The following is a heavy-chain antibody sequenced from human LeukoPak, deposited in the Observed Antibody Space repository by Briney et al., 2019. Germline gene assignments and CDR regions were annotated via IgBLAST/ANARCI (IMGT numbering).Heavy chain of an antibody. V-gene: IGHV6-1*01. D-gene: IGHD6-19*01. J-gene: IGHJ5*02. CDR3: ARDKGAVAGTFRNWFDP. Sequence: SQTLSLTCAISGDSVSSNSAAWNWIRQSPSRGLEWLGRTYYRSKWNNDYAVSVKSRITINPDTSKNQFSLQLNSVTPEDTAVYYCARDKGAVAGTFRNWFDPWGQGALVTVSS. CDR1: GDSVSSNSAA. CDR2: TYYRSKWNN.